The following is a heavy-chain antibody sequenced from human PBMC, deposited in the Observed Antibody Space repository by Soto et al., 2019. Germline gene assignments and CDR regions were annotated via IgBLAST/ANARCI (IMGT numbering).Heavy chain of an antibody. CDR1: EFTFSSYA. V-gene: IGHV3-30-3*01. J-gene: IGHJ6*02. Sequence: HPGGSLRLSCAASEFTFSSYAMHWVRQAPGKGLEWVAVISYDGSNKYYADSVKGRFTISIDNSKNTLYLQMNSLRAEDTAVYYCARDGDGPGRLVVVPVEYGMDVWGQGTTVTVSS. D-gene: IGHD2-2*01. CDR2: ISYDGSNK. CDR3: ARDGDGPGRLVVVPVEYGMDV.